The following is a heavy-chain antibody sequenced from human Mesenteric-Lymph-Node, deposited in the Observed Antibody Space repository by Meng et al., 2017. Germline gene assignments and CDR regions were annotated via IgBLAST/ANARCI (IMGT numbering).Heavy chain of an antibody. CDR2: IYYSGST. CDR1: GYSISSGYY. CDR3: AVFYYDFGW. V-gene: IGHV4-61*01. D-gene: IGHD3-3*01. Sequence: SETLSLTCAVSGYSISSGYYWGWIRQPPGKGLEWIGYIYYSGSTNYNPSLKGRVTISVDTSKNQFSLKLSSVTAADTAVYYCAVFYYDFGWWGQGTLVTVSS. J-gene: IGHJ4*02.